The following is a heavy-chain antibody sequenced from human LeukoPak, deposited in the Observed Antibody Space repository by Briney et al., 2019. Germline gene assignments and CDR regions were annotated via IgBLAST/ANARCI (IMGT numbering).Heavy chain of an antibody. CDR1: GGSLSSGGYY. V-gene: IGHV4-31*03. Sequence: PSETLSLTCTVSGGSLSSGGYYWSWIRQHPVKGLEWIGYIYYSGTTYYNPSLKSRVTVSVDTSKNQFSLKLSSVTAADTALYYCARESYALYYFDYWGQGTLVTVSS. J-gene: IGHJ4*02. D-gene: IGHD4-17*01. CDR2: IYYSGTT. CDR3: ARESYALYYFDY.